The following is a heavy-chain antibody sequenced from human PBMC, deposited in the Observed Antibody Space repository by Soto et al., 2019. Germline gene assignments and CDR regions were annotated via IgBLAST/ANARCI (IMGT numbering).Heavy chain of an antibody. V-gene: IGHV4-39*01. CDR1: GGSISSSSYY. J-gene: IGHJ3*02. D-gene: IGHD3-22*01. Sequence: SETLSLTCTVSGGSISSSSYYWGWIRQPPGKGLEWIGSIYYSGSTYYNPSLKSRVTISVDTSKNQFSLKLSSVTAADTAVYYCAGNYYDSSGYYYYAFDIWGQGTMVTISS. CDR3: AGNYYDSSGYYYYAFDI. CDR2: IYYSGST.